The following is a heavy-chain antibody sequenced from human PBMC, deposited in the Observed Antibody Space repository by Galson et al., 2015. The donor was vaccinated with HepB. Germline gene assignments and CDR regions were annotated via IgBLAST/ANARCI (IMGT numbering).Heavy chain of an antibody. Sequence: KGLEWVAVISYDGSNKYYGDSVKGRFTISRDNSKNTLYLQMNSLRAEDTAVYYCAKERYYYDTSGAFDYWGQGTLVTVSS. V-gene: IGHV3-30*18. D-gene: IGHD3-22*01. CDR2: ISYDGSNK. J-gene: IGHJ4*02. CDR3: AKERYYYDTSGAFDY.